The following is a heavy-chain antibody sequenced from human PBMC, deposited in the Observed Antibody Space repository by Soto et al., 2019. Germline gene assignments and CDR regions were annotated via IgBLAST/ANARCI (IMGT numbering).Heavy chain of an antibody. CDR1: GVGLKTYA. J-gene: IGHJ6*02. D-gene: IGHD2-21*02. CDR2: IWGSGDRT. Sequence: GGSMRLSCACSGVGLKTYAMAWVRQAGGKGLEWVSGIWGSGDRTFYADSVKGRFTISRDNSRNTLYLQMYSLTAEDTALYYCAKTGPYCGGDCSRYFYGMAVWGQGTTVTVSS. V-gene: IGHV3-23*01. CDR3: AKTGPYCGGDCSRYFYGMAV.